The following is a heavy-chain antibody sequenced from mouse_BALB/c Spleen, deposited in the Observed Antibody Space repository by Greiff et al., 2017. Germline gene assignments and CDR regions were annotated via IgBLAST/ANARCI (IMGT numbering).Heavy chain of an antibody. Sequence: EVQVVESGGGLVKPGGSLKLSCAASGFTFSDYYMYWVRQTPEKRLEWVATISDGGSYTYYPDSVKGRFTISRDNAKNNLYLQMSSLKSEDTAMYYCARAYDYDWAWFAYWGQGTLVTVAA. V-gene: IGHV5-4*02. J-gene: IGHJ3*01. D-gene: IGHD2-4*01. CDR3: ARAYDYDWAWFAY. CDR1: GFTFSDYY. CDR2: ISDGGSYT.